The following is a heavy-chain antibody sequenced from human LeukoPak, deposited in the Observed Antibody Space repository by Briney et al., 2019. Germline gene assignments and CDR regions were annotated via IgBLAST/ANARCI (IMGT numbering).Heavy chain of an antibody. D-gene: IGHD3-3*01. CDR1: GGSISSSSYY. Sequence: PSETLSLTCTVSGGSISSSSYYWGWIRQPPGKGLEWIGSIYYSGSTYYNPSLKSRVTISVDTSKNQFSLKLSSVTAADTAVYYCARQTLVRRFLDPWGQGTLVTVSS. V-gene: IGHV4-39*01. CDR3: ARQTLVRRFLDP. J-gene: IGHJ4*02. CDR2: IYYSGST.